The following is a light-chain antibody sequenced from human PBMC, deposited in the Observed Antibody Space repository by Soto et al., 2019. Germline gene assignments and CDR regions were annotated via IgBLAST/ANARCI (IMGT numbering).Light chain of an antibody. V-gene: IGLV2-8*01. CDR3: CSYAGSVV. CDR1: SSDVGGYNY. J-gene: IGLJ2*01. Sequence: QSVLTQPPSASGSPGQSVTISCTGTSSDVGGYNYVSWYQQHPGKAPKLMIYEVSKRPSGVPDRFSGSKSGNTASLTVSGLQPEDEADYYCCSYAGSVVFGGGTKVTVL. CDR2: EVS.